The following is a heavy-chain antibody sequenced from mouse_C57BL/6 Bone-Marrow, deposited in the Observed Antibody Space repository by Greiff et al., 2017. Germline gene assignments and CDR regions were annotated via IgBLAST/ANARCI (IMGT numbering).Heavy chain of an antibody. D-gene: IGHD2-4*01. CDR2: ISDGGSYT. Sequence: EVHLVESGGGLVKPGGSLTLSCAASGFTFSSYAMSWVRQTPEKRLEWVATISDGGSYTYYPDNVKGRFTISRDNAKNNLYLQMSHLKSEDTAMYYCARHYDYDVYAMDYWGQGTSVTVSS. V-gene: IGHV5-4*01. CDR1: GFTFSSYA. J-gene: IGHJ4*01. CDR3: ARHYDYDVYAMDY.